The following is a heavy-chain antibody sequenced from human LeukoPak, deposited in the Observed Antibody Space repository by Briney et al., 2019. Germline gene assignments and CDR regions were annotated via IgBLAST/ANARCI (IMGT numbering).Heavy chain of an antibody. CDR3: AREVVVGASDAFDI. D-gene: IGHD1-26*01. CDR1: GGSISSSSYY. CDR2: IYYSGST. J-gene: IGHJ3*02. Sequence: PSETLSLTCTVSGGSISSSSYYWGWIRQPPGKGLEWIGSIYYSGSTYYNPSLKSRVTISVDTSKNQFSLKLSSVTAADTAVYYCAREVVVGASDAFDIWGQGTMVTVSS. V-gene: IGHV4-39*07.